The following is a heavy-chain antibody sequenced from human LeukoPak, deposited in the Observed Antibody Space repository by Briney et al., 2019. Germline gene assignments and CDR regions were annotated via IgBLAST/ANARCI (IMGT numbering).Heavy chain of an antibody. Sequence: ASVKVSCKASGYTFTGYYMHWVRQAPGQGLEWMGWINPNSGGTNYAQKFQGRVTMTRDTPISTAYMELSRLRSDDTAVYYCARDPGYSSGYDYWGQGTLVTVSS. CDR1: GYTFTGYY. V-gene: IGHV1-2*02. D-gene: IGHD6-19*01. CDR2: INPNSGGT. CDR3: ARDPGYSSGYDY. J-gene: IGHJ4*02.